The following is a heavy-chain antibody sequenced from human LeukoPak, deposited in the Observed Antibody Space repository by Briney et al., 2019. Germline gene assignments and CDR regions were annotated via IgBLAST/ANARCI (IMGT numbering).Heavy chain of an antibody. CDR3: ARGKIGYYYGDYDGY. Sequence: GGSLRLSCAASGFTFSSYDMNWVRQAPGKGLEWVSYISTVSSTKYYADSVKGRFTISRDNAKNSLYLQMNSLRDEDTAVYYCARGKIGYYYGDYDGYWGQGTLVTVSS. D-gene: IGHD4-17*01. V-gene: IGHV3-48*02. J-gene: IGHJ4*02. CDR2: ISTVSSTK. CDR1: GFTFSSYD.